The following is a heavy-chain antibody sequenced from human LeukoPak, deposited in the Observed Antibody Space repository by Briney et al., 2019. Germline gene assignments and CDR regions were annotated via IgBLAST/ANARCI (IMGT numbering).Heavy chain of an antibody. J-gene: IGHJ4*02. D-gene: IGHD3-22*01. CDR1: GGSFSGYY. CDR3: ARTAHYCDSSGYSY. CDR2: INHSGST. Sequence: SETLSLTCAVYGGSFSGYYWSWIRQPPGKGLEWIGEINHSGSTNYNPSLKSRVTISVDTSKNQFSLKLSSVTAADTAVYYCARTAHYCDSSGYSYWGQGTLVTVSS. V-gene: IGHV4-34*01.